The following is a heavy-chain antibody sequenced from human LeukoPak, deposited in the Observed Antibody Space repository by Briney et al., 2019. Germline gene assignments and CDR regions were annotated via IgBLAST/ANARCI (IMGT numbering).Heavy chain of an antibody. CDR1: GYTFTSYY. J-gene: IGHJ4*02. V-gene: IGHV1-69*13. CDR2: IIPIFGTA. CDR3: ASPNSSGYYHPFYFDY. Sequence: SEKVSCKASGYTFTSYYMHWVRQAPGQGLEWMGGIIPIFGTANYAQKFQGRVTITADESTSTAYMELSSLRSEDTAVYYCASPNSSGYYHPFYFDYWGQGTLVTVSS. D-gene: IGHD3-22*01.